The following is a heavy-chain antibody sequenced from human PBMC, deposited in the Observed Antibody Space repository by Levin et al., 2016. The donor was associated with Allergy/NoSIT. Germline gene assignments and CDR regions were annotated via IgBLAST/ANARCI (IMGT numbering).Heavy chain of an antibody. D-gene: IGHD1-14*01. CDR2: FLANGAS. Sequence: SETLSLTCAVSSDSINTHYWTWIRQPAGKGLEWLGRFLANGASNFNPSLRSRITMSIETSKKQFSLNLHSATAADTAVYFCAREGTGRYMDFWGLGILVTVSS. CDR1: SDSINTHY. CDR3: AREGTGRYMDF. V-gene: IGHV4-4*07. J-gene: IGHJ4*02.